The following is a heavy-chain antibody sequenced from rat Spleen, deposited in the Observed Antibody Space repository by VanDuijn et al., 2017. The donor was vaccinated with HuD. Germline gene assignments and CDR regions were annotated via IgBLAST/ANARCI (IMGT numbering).Heavy chain of an antibody. CDR1: GFTFRNYS. Sequence: EVQLVESGGGLVQPGRSLKLSCSASGFTFRNYSMHWIRQAPTKGLEWVASISYDGRSTYYRDSVKGRFTVSRDNEQNTLYLQMNSLRSEDTATYYCSRGGATRFDYWGQGVMVTVSS. D-gene: IGHD1-11*01. CDR2: ISYDGRST. CDR3: SRGGATRFDY. J-gene: IGHJ2*01. V-gene: IGHV5-22*01.